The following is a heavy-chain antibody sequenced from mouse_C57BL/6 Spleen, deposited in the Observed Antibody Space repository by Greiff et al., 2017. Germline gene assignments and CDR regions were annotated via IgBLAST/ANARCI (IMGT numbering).Heavy chain of an antibody. Sequence: EVKLMESGPGLVKPSPSLSLTCSVTGYSITSGYYWNWIRQFPGNKLEWMGYISYDGSNNYNPSLKNRISITRDTSKNQFFLKLNSVTTEDTATYYCARGEVLFDYWGQGTTLTVSS. CDR1: GYSITSGYY. D-gene: IGHD2-14*01. CDR3: ARGEVLFDY. CDR2: ISYDGSN. J-gene: IGHJ2*01. V-gene: IGHV3-6*01.